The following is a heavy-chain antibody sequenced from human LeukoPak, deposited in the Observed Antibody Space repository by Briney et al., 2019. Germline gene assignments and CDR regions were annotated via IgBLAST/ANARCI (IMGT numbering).Heavy chain of an antibody. V-gene: IGHV3-48*03. CDR2: ISSSGSTI. D-gene: IGHD3-10*01. J-gene: IGHJ5*02. CDR3: ARPRYYYGTGSYQNVGYWFDP. Sequence: GGSLRLSCAASGFTFSSYEMNWVRQAPGKGLEWVSYISSSGSTIYYADSVKGRFTISRDNAKNSLYLQMNSLRAEDTAVYYCARPRYYYGTGSYQNVGYWFDPWGQGTLVTVSS. CDR1: GFTFSSYE.